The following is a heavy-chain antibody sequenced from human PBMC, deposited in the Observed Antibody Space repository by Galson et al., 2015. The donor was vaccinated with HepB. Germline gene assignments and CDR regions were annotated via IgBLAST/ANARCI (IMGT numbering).Heavy chain of an antibody. D-gene: IGHD2-15*01. CDR1: GFPFSSYA. V-gene: IGHV3-23*01. Sequence: LRLSCAASGFPFSSYAMSWVRQAPGKGLEWVSAISGSGGSTYYADSVKGRFTISRDNSKNTLYLQMNSLRAEDTAVYYCAKTAYCSGGSCYSDWNGWATFYYMDVWGKGTTVTVSS. CDR3: AKTAYCSGGSCYSDWNGWATFYYMDV. J-gene: IGHJ6*03. CDR2: ISGSGGST.